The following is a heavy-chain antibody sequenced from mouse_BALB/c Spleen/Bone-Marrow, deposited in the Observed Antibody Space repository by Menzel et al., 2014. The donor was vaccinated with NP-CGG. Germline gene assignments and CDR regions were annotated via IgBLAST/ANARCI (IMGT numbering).Heavy chain of an antibody. CDR1: GYTFTDYN. CDR2: INPNNGGT. J-gene: IGHJ4*01. Sequence: VQLQQSGPELVKPGASVKIPCKASGYTFTDYNMDWVKQSHGKSLEWIGDINPNNGGTIYNQKFKGKATLTVDKSSSTAYMELRSLTFEDTAVYYCAIYHYGSSYAMDYWGQGTSVTVSS. V-gene: IGHV1-18*01. CDR3: AIYHYGSSYAMDY. D-gene: IGHD1-1*01.